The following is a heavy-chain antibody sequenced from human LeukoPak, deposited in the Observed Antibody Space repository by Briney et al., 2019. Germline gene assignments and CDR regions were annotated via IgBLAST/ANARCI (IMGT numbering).Heavy chain of an antibody. CDR3: TRLVDSSGSFSYVMDV. CDR2: IRSETESYAT. V-gene: IGHV3-73*01. D-gene: IGHD3-22*01. CDR1: GFTFSGSA. J-gene: IGHJ6*02. Sequence: GGSLRLSCAASGFTFSGSAIHCVRQASGKGLEWVGRIRSETESYATGYAASVNGRFTISRDDSKNTAYLQMNSLKTEDTAVYYCTRLVDSSGSFSYVMDVWGPGTTVTVSS.